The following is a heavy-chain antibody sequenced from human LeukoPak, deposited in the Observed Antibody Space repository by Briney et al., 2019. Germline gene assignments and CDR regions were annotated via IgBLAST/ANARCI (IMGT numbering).Heavy chain of an antibody. CDR3: AKAHLWFGESYLDY. J-gene: IGHJ4*02. V-gene: IGHV3-30*18. Sequence: PGGSLRLSCAASGFTFSSYGMHWVRQAPGKGLEWVAVISYDGSNKYYADSVKGRFTISRDNSKNTLYLQMNSLRAEDTAVYYCAKAHLWFGESYLDYWGQGTLVTVSS. CDR1: GFTFSSYG. D-gene: IGHD3-10*01. CDR2: ISYDGSNK.